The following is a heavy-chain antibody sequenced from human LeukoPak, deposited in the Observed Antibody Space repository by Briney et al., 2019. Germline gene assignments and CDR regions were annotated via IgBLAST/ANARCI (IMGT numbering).Heavy chain of an antibody. Sequence: GSLRLSCEASGFTFSSYEMNWVRQAPGKGLEWVSYISSSGSTIYYADSVKGRFTISRDNAKNSLYLQMNSLRAEDTAVYYCAREESGGSLSLFNWFDPWGQGTLVTVSS. D-gene: IGHD2-15*01. CDR2: ISSSGSTI. CDR1: GFTFSSYE. V-gene: IGHV3-48*03. CDR3: AREESGGSLSLFNWFDP. J-gene: IGHJ5*02.